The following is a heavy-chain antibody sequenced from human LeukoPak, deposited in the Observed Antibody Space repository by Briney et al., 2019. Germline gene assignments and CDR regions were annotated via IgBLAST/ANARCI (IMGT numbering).Heavy chain of an antibody. CDR3: AKDPYYDILTGYYIDY. CDR1: GSTFSSYA. J-gene: IGHJ4*02. D-gene: IGHD3-9*01. CDR2: ISGSGGST. Sequence: GGSLRLSCAASGSTFSSYAMSWVRQAPGKGLEWVSAISGSGGSTYYADSVKGRFTISRDNSKNTLYLQMNSLRAEDTAVYYCAKDPYYDILTGYYIDYWGQGTLVTVSS. V-gene: IGHV3-23*01.